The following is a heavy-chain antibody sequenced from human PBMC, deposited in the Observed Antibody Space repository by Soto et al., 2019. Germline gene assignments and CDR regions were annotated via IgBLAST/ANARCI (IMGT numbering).Heavy chain of an antibody. CDR1: GGSITTGGTY. D-gene: IGHD2-2*01. V-gene: IGHV4-31*03. Sequence: PSETLSLTCSVSGGSITTGGTYWSWARLLPGKGLQWVGYIYYTGAAYYNPALKSRVTISLDTSENRFSLKLTSVTAADTAVYYCASGTFNTISFDSWGHGRQVTVSS. CDR3: ASGTFNTISFDS. CDR2: IYYTGAA. J-gene: IGHJ4*01.